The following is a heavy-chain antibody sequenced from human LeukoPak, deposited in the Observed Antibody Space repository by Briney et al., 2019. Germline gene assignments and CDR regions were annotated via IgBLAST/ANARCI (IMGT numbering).Heavy chain of an antibody. Sequence: SQTLSLTCTVSAGSISSGSYYWSWIRQPAGQRLEWIGRIYTSGSTNHNPSLKSRVTISVDTSKNQFSLKLSSVTAADTAVYYCARAHLGYCSGGSCYPYYMDVWGKGTTVTVSS. CDR2: IYTSGST. J-gene: IGHJ6*03. V-gene: IGHV4-61*02. D-gene: IGHD2-15*01. CDR1: AGSISSGSYY. CDR3: ARAHLGYCSGGSCYPYYMDV.